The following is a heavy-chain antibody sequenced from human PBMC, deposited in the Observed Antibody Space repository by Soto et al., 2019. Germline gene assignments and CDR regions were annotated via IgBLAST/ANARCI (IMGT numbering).Heavy chain of an antibody. V-gene: IGHV3-33*01. CDR1: GFTFSSYG. CDR3: ARERTYYDFWSGYHNYGMDV. J-gene: IGHJ6*02. Sequence: QVQLEESGGGVVQPGRSLRLSCAASGFTFSSYGMHWVRQAPGKGLEWEAVIWYDGSNKYYADSVKGRFTISRDNSKNTLYLQMNSLRAEDTAVYYCARERTYYDFWSGYHNYGMDVWGQGTTVTVSS. D-gene: IGHD3-3*01. CDR2: IWYDGSNK.